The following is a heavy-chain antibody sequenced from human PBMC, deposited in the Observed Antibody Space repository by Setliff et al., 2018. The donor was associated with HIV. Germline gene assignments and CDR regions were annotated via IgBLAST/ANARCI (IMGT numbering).Heavy chain of an antibody. CDR3: ARDAADLSYYYGSGMPRNWFDP. CDR1: GYTFTSYG. CDR2: ISAYSGNT. Sequence: GASVKVSCKASGYTFTSYGISWVRQAPGQGLVWVGWISAYSGNTNYAQKLQGRITLTTDTSTSTAYMELRSLRSDDTAVYYCARDAADLSYYYGSGMPRNWFDPWGQGTLVTVSS. D-gene: IGHD3-10*01. V-gene: IGHV1-18*01. J-gene: IGHJ5*02.